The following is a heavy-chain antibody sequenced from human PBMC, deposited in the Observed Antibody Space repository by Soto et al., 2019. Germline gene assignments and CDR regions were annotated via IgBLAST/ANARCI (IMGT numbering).Heavy chain of an antibody. D-gene: IGHD3-3*01. CDR3: ARVPYYDFWSGYYTQGIHWFDP. J-gene: IGHJ5*02. CDR2: VHQNGIT. V-gene: IGHV4-61*01. Sequence: SETLSLTCSVSGGSVNDGNFYWNWIRQSPAKGLEWIGYVHQNGITNYNPSLKSRVTFSIDTSKNEFSLKLKSVTAADTAVYYCARVPYYDFWSGYYTQGIHWFDPWGQGTLVTVSS. CDR1: GGSVNDGNFY.